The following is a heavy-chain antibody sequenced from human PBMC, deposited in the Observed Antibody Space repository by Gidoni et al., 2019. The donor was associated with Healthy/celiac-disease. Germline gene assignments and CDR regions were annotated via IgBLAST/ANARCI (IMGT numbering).Heavy chain of an antibody. CDR2: ISYDGSNK. CDR1: GFTFSSYG. D-gene: IGHD6-13*01. CDR3: AKDRSWQQLVHVHTDY. J-gene: IGHJ4*02. Sequence: QVQLVESGGGVVQPGRSLRLSCAASGFTFSSYGMPWVRQAPGKGLEWVAVISYDGSNKYYADSVKGRFTISRDNSKNTLYLQMNSLRAEDTAVYYCAKDRSWQQLVHVHTDYWGQGTLVTVSS. V-gene: IGHV3-30*18.